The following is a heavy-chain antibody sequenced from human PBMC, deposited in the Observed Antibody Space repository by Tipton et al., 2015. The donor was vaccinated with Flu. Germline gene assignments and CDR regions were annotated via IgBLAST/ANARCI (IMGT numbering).Heavy chain of an antibody. D-gene: IGHD2-15*01. CDR3: ARRKAARAAFDI. CDR2: IYTNGNI. V-gene: IGHV4-61*02. Sequence: TLSLTCSVSGDSISSGSYYWSWVRQPAGKGLQWIGRIYTNGNINYNPSLKSRVTISMDTSKNQFSLKLSFVTAADTAVYYCARRKAARAAFDIWGQGTMVTVSS. CDR1: GDSISSGSYY. J-gene: IGHJ3*02.